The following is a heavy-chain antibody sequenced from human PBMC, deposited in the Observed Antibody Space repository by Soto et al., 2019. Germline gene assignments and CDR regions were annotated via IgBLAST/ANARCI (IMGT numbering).Heavy chain of an antibody. V-gene: IGHV3-13*04. J-gene: IGHJ4*02. Sequence: GGSLRLSCAASGFTFSSYDMHWVRQATGKGLEWVSTINTAGDTYYPDSVKGQFTISRENAKNSLYLQINSLKAGDTAVFYCARGRSSGYYYFDYWGLGTLVTVSS. CDR1: GFTFSSYD. CDR3: ARGRSSGYYYFDY. CDR2: INTAGDT. D-gene: IGHD3-22*01.